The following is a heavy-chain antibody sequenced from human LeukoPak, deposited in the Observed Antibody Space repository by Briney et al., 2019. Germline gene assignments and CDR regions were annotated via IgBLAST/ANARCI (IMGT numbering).Heavy chain of an antibody. CDR3: TRDTGTTGEVKFDP. CDR2: IYHSGST. V-gene: IGHV4-38-2*02. D-gene: IGHD4-17*01. CDR1: GYSISSGYY. J-gene: IGHJ5*02. Sequence: PSETLSLTCTVSGYSISSGYYWGWIRQPPGKGLEWIGSIYHSGSTYYNPSLKSRVTISVDTSKNQFSLKLSSVTAADTAVYYCTRDTGTTGEVKFDPWGQGTLVTVSS.